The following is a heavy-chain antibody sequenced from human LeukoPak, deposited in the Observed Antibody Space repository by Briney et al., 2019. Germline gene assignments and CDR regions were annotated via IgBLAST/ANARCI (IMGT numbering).Heavy chain of an antibody. CDR1: GGSFSGYY. V-gene: IGHV4-34*01. CDR3: ARAYVY. Sequence: HSETLSLTCAVYGGSFSGYYWSWIRQPPGKGLEWIGEINHSGSTNYNPSLKSRVTISVDTSKNQFSLKLSSMTAADTAVYYCARAYVYWGQGTLVTVSS. D-gene: IGHD3-16*01. CDR2: INHSGST. J-gene: IGHJ4*02.